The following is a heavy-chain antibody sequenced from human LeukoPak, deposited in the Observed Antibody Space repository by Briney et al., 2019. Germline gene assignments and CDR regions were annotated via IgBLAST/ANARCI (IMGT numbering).Heavy chain of an antibody. CDR3: ASAREGRDGYNYYFDY. Sequence: PSETLSLTCTVSGGSISSYYWSWIRQPAGKGLEWIGRIYTSGSTNYNPSLKSRVTTSVDTSKNQFSLKLSSVTAADTAVYYCASAREGRDGYNYYFDYWGQGTLVTVSS. J-gene: IGHJ4*02. CDR2: IYTSGST. D-gene: IGHD5-24*01. CDR1: GGSISSYY. V-gene: IGHV4-4*07.